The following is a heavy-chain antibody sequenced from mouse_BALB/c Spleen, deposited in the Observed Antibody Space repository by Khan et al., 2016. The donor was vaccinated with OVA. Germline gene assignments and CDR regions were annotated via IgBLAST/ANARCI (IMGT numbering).Heavy chain of an antibody. J-gene: IGHJ3*01. V-gene: IGHV14-1*02. Sequence: VQLQQSGAELVRPGALVKLSCKASDFNIKDYYMHWVKQRPEQGLEWIGWIDPENGETVYDPKFQGKAIMSADTSSNTAYLQLSSLTSEDTAVYYCARSGYSAWLAYWGQGTLVTVSA. CDR2: IDPENGET. CDR3: ARSGYSAWLAY. CDR1: DFNIKDYY.